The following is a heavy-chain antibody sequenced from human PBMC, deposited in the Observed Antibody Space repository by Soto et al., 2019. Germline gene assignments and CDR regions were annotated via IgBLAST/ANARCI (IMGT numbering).Heavy chain of an antibody. CDR1: GYTFTSYA. J-gene: IGHJ6*02. CDR3: AREQVNDYYGMDV. CDR2: INPSGGTT. Sequence: ASVKVSCKASGYTFTSYAMHWVRQAPGQGLEWLGVINPSGGTTTYAQRFQGRVTMTRDTYTSTVYMELSDLISEDTAVYYCAREQVNDYYGMDVWGQGTTVTVSS. V-gene: IGHV1-46*01.